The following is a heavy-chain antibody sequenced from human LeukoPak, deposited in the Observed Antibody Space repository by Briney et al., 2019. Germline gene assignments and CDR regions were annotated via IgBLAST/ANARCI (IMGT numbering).Heavy chain of an antibody. CDR2: INHSGST. V-gene: IGHV4-34*01. J-gene: IGHJ4*02. CDR1: GGSFSGYY. Sequence: SETLSLTCAVYGGSFSGYYWSWIRQPPGKGLEWIGEINHSGSTNYNPSLKSRVTISVDTSKNQFSLKLSSVTAADTAVYYRARLEVVPAATYYFDYWGQGTLVTVSS. CDR3: ARLEVVPAATYYFDY. D-gene: IGHD2-2*01.